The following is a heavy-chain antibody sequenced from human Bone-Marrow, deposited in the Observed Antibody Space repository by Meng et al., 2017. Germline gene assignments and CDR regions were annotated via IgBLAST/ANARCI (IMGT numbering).Heavy chain of an antibody. CDR3: AREEYYYDSSGRGYAFDI. D-gene: IGHD3-22*01. Sequence: GESLKISCAASGFTFSSYWMSWVRQAPGKGLEWVANIKQDGSEKYYVDSVKGRFTISRDNAKNSLYLQMNSLRAEDTAVYYCAREEYYYDSSGRGYAFDIWGQGTTVTVSS. V-gene: IGHV3-7*01. J-gene: IGHJ3*02. CDR2: IKQDGSEK. CDR1: GFTFSSYW.